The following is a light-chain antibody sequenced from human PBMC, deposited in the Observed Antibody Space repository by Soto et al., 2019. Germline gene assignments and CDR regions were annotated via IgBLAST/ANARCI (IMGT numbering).Light chain of an antibody. J-gene: IGKJ1*01. Sequence: DVQMTQSPSAVSASVGDRVIITCRASQVVKNFLSWFQQKPGEVPKRLIYSASTLQDGVPSRFSGSGSGTEFTLVVGSLQPEDFATYYCLQHNSHPWTFGQGTQVQV. CDR2: SAS. CDR3: LQHNSHPWT. V-gene: IGKV1-17*03. CDR1: QVVKNF.